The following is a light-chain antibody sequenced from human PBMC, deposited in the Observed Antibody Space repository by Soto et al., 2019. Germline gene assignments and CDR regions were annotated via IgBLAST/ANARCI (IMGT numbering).Light chain of an antibody. V-gene: IGKV1-5*01. CDR3: QQYNTNSYT. J-gene: IGKJ2*01. Sequence: DIPMTQSPSTLSASVGDRVTITCRASQSINNWLAWYQQKPGKAPKLLIYDASSLESGVPSRFSGSGSGTEFTLTISSLQPDDFATYYCQQYNTNSYTFGQGTKLEIE. CDR2: DAS. CDR1: QSINNW.